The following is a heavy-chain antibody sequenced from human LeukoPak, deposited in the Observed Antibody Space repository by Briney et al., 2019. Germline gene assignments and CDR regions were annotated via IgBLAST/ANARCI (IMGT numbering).Heavy chain of an antibody. CDR2: INHSGST. Sequence: PSETLSLTCAVYGGSFSGYYWSWIRQPPGEELEWIGEINHSGSTNYNPSLKGRVTISVDTSKNQFSLKLSSVTAADTAVYYCARGSPLQLWLREYYFDYWGQGTLVTVSS. CDR1: GGSFSGYY. V-gene: IGHV4-34*01. D-gene: IGHD5-18*01. CDR3: ARGSPLQLWLREYYFDY. J-gene: IGHJ4*02.